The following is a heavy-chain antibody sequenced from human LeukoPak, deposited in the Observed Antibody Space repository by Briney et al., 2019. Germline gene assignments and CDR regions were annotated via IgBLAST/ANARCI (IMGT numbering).Heavy chain of an antibody. CDR1: GFSFSSYA. J-gene: IGHJ5*02. V-gene: IGHV3-23*01. D-gene: IGHD2-2*01. Sequence: AGSLRLSCAASGFSFSSYAMTWVRQAPGKGLEWVSALSASGGTTYYADSVKGRFTTSRDNSKNTLYLHMNSLRAEDTAVYYCAKLPREYCSSTSCPNWFDTWGQGTLVTVCS. CDR2: LSASGGTT. CDR3: AKLPREYCSSTSCPNWFDT.